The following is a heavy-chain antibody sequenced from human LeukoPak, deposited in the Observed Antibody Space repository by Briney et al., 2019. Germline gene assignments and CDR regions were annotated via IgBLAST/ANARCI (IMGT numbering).Heavy chain of an antibody. V-gene: IGHV3-30*18. D-gene: IGHD3-10*01. CDR1: GFTFSSYG. J-gene: IGHJ6*02. Sequence: GGSLRLSCAASGFTFSSYGMHWVRQAPGKGLEWVAVISYDGSNKYYADSVKGRFTISRDNSKNTLYLQMNSLRAEDTAVYYCAKDLGYYYGSGNPYYYYGMDVWGQGTTVTVSS. CDR3: AKDLGYYYGSGNPYYYYGMDV. CDR2: ISYDGSNK.